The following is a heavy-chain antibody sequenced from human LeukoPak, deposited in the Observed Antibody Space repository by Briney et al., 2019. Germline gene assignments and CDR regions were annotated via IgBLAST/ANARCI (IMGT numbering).Heavy chain of an antibody. D-gene: IGHD2-15*01. Sequence: GESLKISCKGSGYSFTRYWIGWVRQMPGKGLEWMGIIYPADSNTRYSPSFQGQVTISVDKSISTAYLQWSSLKASDTAVYYCATGRYCSGGTCYSSLNFWGQGTLVTVSS. J-gene: IGHJ4*02. CDR2: IYPADSNT. V-gene: IGHV5-51*01. CDR3: ATGRYCSGGTCYSSLNF. CDR1: GYSFTRYW.